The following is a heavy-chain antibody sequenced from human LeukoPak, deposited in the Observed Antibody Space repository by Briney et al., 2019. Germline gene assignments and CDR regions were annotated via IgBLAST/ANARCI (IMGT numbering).Heavy chain of an antibody. CDR2: INPNSGGT. CDR3: AREGAADTFFDY. J-gene: IGHJ4*02. Sequence: ASVKVSCKASGYTFTGYYMHWVRQAPGQGLEWMGWINPNSGGTNYAQKFQGRVTMTRDTSISAAYMELSRLRSDDTAVYYCAREGAADTFFDYWGQGTLVTVSS. CDR1: GYTFTGYY. D-gene: IGHD6-13*01. V-gene: IGHV1-2*02.